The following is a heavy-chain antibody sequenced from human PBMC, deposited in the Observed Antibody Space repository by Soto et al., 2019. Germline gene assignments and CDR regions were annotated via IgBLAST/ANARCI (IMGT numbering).Heavy chain of an antibody. D-gene: IGHD3-10*01. V-gene: IGHV3-30-3*01. CDR3: ARGHLYYYGSGSYYQTY. CDR2: ISYDGISK. J-gene: IGHJ4*02. CDR1: GFTFSSYA. Sequence: QVQLVESGGGVVQPGRSLRLSCAASGFTFSSYAMHWVRQAPGKGLEWVAVISYDGISKYYADSVMGRFTISRDNSKNTLFLQVNSLRADDTAVYYCARGHLYYYGSGSYYQTYWGQGTLVTVSS.